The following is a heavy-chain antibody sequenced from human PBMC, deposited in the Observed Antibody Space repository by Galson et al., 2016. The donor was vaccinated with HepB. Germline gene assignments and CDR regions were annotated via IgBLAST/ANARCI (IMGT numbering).Heavy chain of an antibody. CDR2: IVPVFGTT. J-gene: IGHJ6*02. Sequence: SVKVSCKASGGTFSNYIITWVRQAPGQGPEWMGGIVPVFGTTNYAQKFQDRVTITADELTTTAYMELSALRSEDTAVYYCAREGSGSYYNPLDFYFYGMDVWGQGTTVTVSS. CDR3: AREGSGSYYNPLDFYFYGMDV. V-gene: IGHV1-69*13. CDR1: GGTFSNYI. D-gene: IGHD3-10*01.